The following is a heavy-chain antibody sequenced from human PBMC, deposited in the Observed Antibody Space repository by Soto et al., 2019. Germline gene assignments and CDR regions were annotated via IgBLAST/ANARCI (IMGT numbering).Heavy chain of an antibody. Sequence: GASVKVSCKASGYTFTSYYMHWVRQAPGQGLEWMGIINPSGGSTSYAQKFQGRVTMTRDTSTSTVYMELSSLRSEDTAVYYCARDLSLELTPLYYYYGMDVWGQGTTVTVS. D-gene: IGHD1-7*01. CDR1: GYTFTSYY. J-gene: IGHJ6*02. V-gene: IGHV1-46*01. CDR3: ARDLSLELTPLYYYYGMDV. CDR2: INPSGGST.